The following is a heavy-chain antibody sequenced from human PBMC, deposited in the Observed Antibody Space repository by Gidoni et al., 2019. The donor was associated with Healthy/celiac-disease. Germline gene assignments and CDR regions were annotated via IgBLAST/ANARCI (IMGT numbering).Heavy chain of an antibody. CDR1: GGSFSGYY. V-gene: IGHV4-34*01. J-gene: IGHJ4*02. Sequence: QVQLQQWGAGLLKPSETLSLTCAVYGGSFSGYYWSWIRQPPGKGLEWSGEINHSGSTNDNPALKSRVTISVDTSKTQFSLKLSSVTAADTAVYYCARVSPTDPDYWGQGTLVTVSS. CDR2: INHSGST. CDR3: ARVSPTDPDY.